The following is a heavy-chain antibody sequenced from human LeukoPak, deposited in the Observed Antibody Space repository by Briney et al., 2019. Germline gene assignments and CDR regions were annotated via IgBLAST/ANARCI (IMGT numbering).Heavy chain of an antibody. D-gene: IGHD4-23*01. CDR3: AKGLRWYIFDY. V-gene: IGHV3-23*01. Sequence: PGGSLRLSCAASGFSFSSFSMNWVRQAPGKGLEWVSAISGSGGSTYYADSVKGRFTISRDNSKNTLYLQMNSLRAEDTAVYYCAKGLRWYIFDYWGQGTLVTVSS. CDR2: ISGSGGST. CDR1: GFSFSSFS. J-gene: IGHJ4*02.